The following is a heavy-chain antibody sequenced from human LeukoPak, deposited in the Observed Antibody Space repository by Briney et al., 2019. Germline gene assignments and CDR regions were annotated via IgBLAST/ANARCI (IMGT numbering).Heavy chain of an antibody. CDR3: ATEAKTYYYDSSGYYPYYFDY. D-gene: IGHD3-22*01. J-gene: IGHJ4*02. V-gene: IGHV1-24*01. CDR2: FDPEDGET. CDR1: GYTLTELS. Sequence: ASVKVSCKASGYTLTELSMHWVRQAPGKGLEWMGGFDPEDGETIYAQKFQGRVTMTEDTPTDTAYMELSSLRSEDTAVYYCATEAKTYYYDSSGYYPYYFDYWGQGTLVTVSS.